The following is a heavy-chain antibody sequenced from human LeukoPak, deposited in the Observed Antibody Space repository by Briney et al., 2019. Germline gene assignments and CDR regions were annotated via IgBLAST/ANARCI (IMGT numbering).Heavy chain of an antibody. V-gene: IGHV3-21*01. CDR2: ISSSSSYI. CDR3: ARRMVAVAGTGVDY. D-gene: IGHD6-19*01. J-gene: IGHJ4*02. Sequence: GGSLGLSCAASGFTFSSYSMNWVRQAPGKGLEWVSSISSSSSYIYYADSVKGRFTISRDNAKNSLYLQMNSLRAEDTAVYYCARRMVAVAGTGVDYWGQGTLVTVSS. CDR1: GFTFSSYS.